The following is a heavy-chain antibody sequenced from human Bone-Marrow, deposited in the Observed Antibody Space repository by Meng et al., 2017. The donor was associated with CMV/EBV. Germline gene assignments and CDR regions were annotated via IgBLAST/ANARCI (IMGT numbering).Heavy chain of an antibody. CDR2: IRYDGSNK. J-gene: IGHJ3*02. Sequence: GESLKISCAASGFTFSSYGMHWVRQAPGKGLEWVAFIRYDGSNKYYADSVKGRFTISRDNSKNTLYLQMNSLRAEDTAVYYCAILRGGYGGNLDAFDIWGQGTMVTV. CDR3: AILRGGYGGNLDAFDI. V-gene: IGHV3-30*02. D-gene: IGHD4-23*01. CDR1: GFTFSSYG.